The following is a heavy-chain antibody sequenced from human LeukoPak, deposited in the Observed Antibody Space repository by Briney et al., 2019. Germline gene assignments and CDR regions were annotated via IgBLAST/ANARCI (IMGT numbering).Heavy chain of an antibody. Sequence: GGSLRLSCAASGFTFSDHYMDWVRQAPGEGLEWVARIRKKSNGYNTQYAASVKGRFIISREDPRNSLYLQMNSLKTEDTAVYYCARDWAVQLERLFVSWFDPWGQGTLVTVSS. V-gene: IGHV3-72*01. CDR3: ARDWAVQLERLFVSWFDP. CDR1: GFTFSDHY. D-gene: IGHD1-1*01. CDR2: IRKKSNGYNT. J-gene: IGHJ5*02.